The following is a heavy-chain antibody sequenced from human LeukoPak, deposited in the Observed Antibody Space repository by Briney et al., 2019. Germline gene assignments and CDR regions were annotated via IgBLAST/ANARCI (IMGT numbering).Heavy chain of an antibody. D-gene: IGHD6-13*01. Sequence: SETLSLTCTVSGGSISSYYWSWIRQPPGKGLEWIGYIYYSGSTNYSPSLKSRVTILLDTSKNQFSLKLSSVTAADTAVYYCARSYTSRFLDSWGQGTLVTVSS. CDR1: GGSISSYY. J-gene: IGHJ4*02. CDR3: ARSYTSRFLDS. CDR2: IYYSGST. V-gene: IGHV4-59*08.